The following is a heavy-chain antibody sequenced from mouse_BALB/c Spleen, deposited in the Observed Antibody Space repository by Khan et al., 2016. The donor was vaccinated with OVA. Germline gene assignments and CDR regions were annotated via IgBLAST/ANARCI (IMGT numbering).Heavy chain of an antibody. V-gene: IGHV5-6*01. D-gene: IGHD1-1*01. CDR3: TKISYYYDSKEFAY. CDR1: GFTFSTYG. CDR2: VSTGGSYT. Sequence: EVELVESGGDLVKPGGSLKLSCAASGFTFSTYGMSWVRQTPDKRLEWVATVSTGGSYTYYPDSVKGRLTISRDNAKNTLYLQMSGLKSEDTSMFYCTKISYYYDSKEFAYWGQGTQVTVSA. J-gene: IGHJ3*01.